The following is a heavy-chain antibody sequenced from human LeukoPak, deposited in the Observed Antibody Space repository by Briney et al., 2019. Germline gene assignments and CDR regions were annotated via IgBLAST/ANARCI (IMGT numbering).Heavy chain of an antibody. CDR3: ALHYYYYYYYMDV. J-gene: IGHJ6*03. CDR1: GGSFSGYY. V-gene: IGHV4-34*01. CDR2: INHSGST. Sequence: PSETLSLTCAVHGGSFSGYYWSWIRQPPGKGLEWIGEINHSGSTNYNPSLKSRVTISVDTSKNQFSLKLSSVTAADTAVYYCALHYYYYYYYMDVWGKGTTVTVSS.